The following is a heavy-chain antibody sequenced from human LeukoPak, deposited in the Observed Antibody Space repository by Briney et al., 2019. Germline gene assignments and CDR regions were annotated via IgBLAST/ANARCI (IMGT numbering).Heavy chain of an antibody. CDR3: AKDPSPYCGGDCYFDC. CDR2: ISSTGGST. D-gene: IGHD2-21*02. J-gene: IGHJ4*02. V-gene: IGHV3-23*01. CDR1: GFTFSSYS. Sequence: PSGGSLRLSCAASGFTFSSYSMNWVRQAPGKGLEWVSTISSTGGSTYYADSVKGRFTISRDNSKNTLYLQMNSLRVEDTAIYYCAKDPSPYCGGDCYFDCWGQGTLVTVSS.